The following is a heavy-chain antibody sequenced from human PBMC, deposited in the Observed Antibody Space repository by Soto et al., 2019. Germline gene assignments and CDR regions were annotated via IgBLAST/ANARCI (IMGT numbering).Heavy chain of an antibody. J-gene: IGHJ5*02. CDR1: GGSFSGYY. Sequence: SETLSLTCAVYGGSFSGYYWSWIRQPPGKGLEWIGEINHSGSTNYNPSLKSRVTISVDTSKNQFSLKLSSVTAADTAVYYCARGRVALLWFGEFDPWGQGTLVTVSS. D-gene: IGHD3-10*01. V-gene: IGHV4-34*01. CDR3: ARGRVALLWFGEFDP. CDR2: INHSGST.